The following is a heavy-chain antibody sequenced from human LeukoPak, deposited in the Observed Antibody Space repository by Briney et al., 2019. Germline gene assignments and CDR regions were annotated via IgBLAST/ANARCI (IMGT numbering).Heavy chain of an antibody. CDR3: ARDFLGAADAFDI. V-gene: IGHV1-69*06. D-gene: IGHD1-26*01. CDR1: GGTFSSYA. CDR2: IIPIFVTA. Sequence: SVKVSCKASGGTFSSYAISWVRQAPGQGLEWMGGIIPIFVTANYAQKFQGRVTITADKSTSTAYMELSSLRDEDTAVYYCARDFLGAADAFDIWGQGTMVTVSS. J-gene: IGHJ3*02.